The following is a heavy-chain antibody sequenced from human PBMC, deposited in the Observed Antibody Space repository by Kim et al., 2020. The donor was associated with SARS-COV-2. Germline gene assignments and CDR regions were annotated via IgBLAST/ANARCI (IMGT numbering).Heavy chain of an antibody. CDR1: GGSISSSSYY. Sequence: SETLSLTCTVSGGSISSSSYYWGWIRQPPGKGLEWIGSIYYSGSTYSNPSLKSRVTISVDTSKNQFSLKLSSVTAADTAVYYCASENTVTTYYFDYWGQGTLVTVAS. V-gene: IGHV4-39*07. D-gene: IGHD4-17*01. CDR2: IYYSGST. CDR3: ASENTVTTYYFDY. J-gene: IGHJ4*02.